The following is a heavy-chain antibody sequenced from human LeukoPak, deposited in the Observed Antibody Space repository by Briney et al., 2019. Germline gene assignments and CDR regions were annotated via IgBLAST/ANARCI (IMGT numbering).Heavy chain of an antibody. CDR3: ATVGSGWAPRFDY. CDR2: FDPEDGET. CDR1: GYTLTELS. D-gene: IGHD6-19*01. Sequence: GASVTVSCTVSGYTLTELSMHWVRQAPGKGLEWMGGFDPEDGETIYAQKFQGRVTMTEDTSTDTAYMELSSLRSEDTAVYYCATVGSGWAPRFDYWGQGTLVTVSS. J-gene: IGHJ4*02. V-gene: IGHV1-24*01.